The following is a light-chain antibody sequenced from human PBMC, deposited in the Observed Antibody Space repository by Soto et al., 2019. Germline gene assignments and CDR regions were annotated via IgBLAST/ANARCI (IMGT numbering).Light chain of an antibody. CDR2: EVT. V-gene: IGLV2-14*01. CDR1: RCDVGGYNY. Sequence: QSALNQPASVSGSPGQSITISCTGTRCDVGGYNYVSWYQHHPGKTPKLLIYEVTNRPAEVSNRFSGSKSGITASLTISGLQSEDEADYYCSSYTSGSTVIFGGGTKLTVL. J-gene: IGLJ2*01. CDR3: SSYTSGSTVI.